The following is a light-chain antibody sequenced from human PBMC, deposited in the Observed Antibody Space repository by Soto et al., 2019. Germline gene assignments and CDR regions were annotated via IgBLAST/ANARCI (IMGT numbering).Light chain of an antibody. CDR1: QSISSY. CDR3: QQSYSTLT. Sequence: DIQMTQSPSSLSASVGDRVTITCRASQSISSYLNWYQQKPGKAPKLLIYAASSLQSGVPSRFSGSGSGTDFTLTISSLQPEDVATYYCQQSYSTLTFGPGTKVDSK. V-gene: IGKV1-39*01. J-gene: IGKJ3*01. CDR2: AAS.